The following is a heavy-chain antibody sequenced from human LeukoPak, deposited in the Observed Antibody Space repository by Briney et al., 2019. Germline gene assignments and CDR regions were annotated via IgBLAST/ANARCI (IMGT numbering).Heavy chain of an antibody. CDR3: AKETYYYDSSGYYYYFDS. V-gene: IGHV3-23*01. CDR1: GFTFSTYA. Sequence: PGGSLRLSCAASGFTFSTYAISWVRQAPGKGLEWVSAISDSGGNTYYADSAKGRFTIFRDNSKNTLFLQMNSLRADDTAVYYCAKETYYYDSSGYYYYFDSWGQGTLVTVSS. CDR2: ISDSGGNT. J-gene: IGHJ4*02. D-gene: IGHD3-22*01.